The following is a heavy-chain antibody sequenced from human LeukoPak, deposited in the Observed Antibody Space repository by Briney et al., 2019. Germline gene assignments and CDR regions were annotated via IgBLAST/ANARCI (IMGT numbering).Heavy chain of an antibody. J-gene: IGHJ4*02. CDR2: INQDGSEK. CDR1: GFTFRSYW. Sequence: GGSLRLSCAASGFTFRSYWMSWVRQAPGKGLEWVANINQDGSEKYYVDSVKGRFTISRDNAENSLFLQLNSLRAEDTAVYYCARDVFRGGDCYSPKCNWGQGTLVTVSS. V-gene: IGHV3-7*01. D-gene: IGHD2-21*02. CDR3: ARDVFRGGDCYSPKCN.